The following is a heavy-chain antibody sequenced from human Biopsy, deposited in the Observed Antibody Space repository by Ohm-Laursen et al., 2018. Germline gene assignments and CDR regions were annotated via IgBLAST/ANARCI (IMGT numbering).Heavy chain of an antibody. CDR2: IYYSGNT. Sequence: SLSLSLTCIVSGRSISRYYWNWIRQPPGEGVVWIGHIYYSGNTDYSPSLKSRVTISIDKSKNQFFLKLSSVNAEDTALYYCARDDAVTEIRGLYYWGQGTLVTVSS. D-gene: IGHD2-21*02. CDR3: ARDDAVTEIRGLYY. J-gene: IGHJ4*02. CDR1: GRSISRYY. V-gene: IGHV4-59*13.